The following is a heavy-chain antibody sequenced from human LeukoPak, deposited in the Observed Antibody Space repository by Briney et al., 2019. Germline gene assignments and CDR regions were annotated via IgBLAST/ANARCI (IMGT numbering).Heavy chain of an antibody. CDR2: INPNSGGA. V-gene: IGHV1-2*02. J-gene: IGHJ3*02. CDR3: AKSTNWGSISDGFDI. Sequence: ASVTVSFKATGYSFIGYYIHWVRQAPGQGLEWMGWINPNSGGADYAQKFQGRVTMTRDTSISTVYMELTRLRSDDTAMYYCAKSTNWGSISDGFDIWGQGTMVTVAS. D-gene: IGHD7-27*01. CDR1: GYSFIGYY.